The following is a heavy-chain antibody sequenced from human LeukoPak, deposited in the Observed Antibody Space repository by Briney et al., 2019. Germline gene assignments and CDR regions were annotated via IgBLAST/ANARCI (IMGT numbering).Heavy chain of an antibody. J-gene: IGHJ3*01. V-gene: IGHV3-23*01. CDR3: ARDMQLST. CDR1: GFTFSGSA. D-gene: IGHD3-16*02. CDR2: ISYSGANS. Sequence: GGSLRLSCAASGFTFSGSAMSWVRQAPGEGLEWVSLISYSGANSYYTDSVRGRFTISRDNSKDTLFLQMNSLRAEDTAIYCCARDMQLSTWGPGTMVTVSS.